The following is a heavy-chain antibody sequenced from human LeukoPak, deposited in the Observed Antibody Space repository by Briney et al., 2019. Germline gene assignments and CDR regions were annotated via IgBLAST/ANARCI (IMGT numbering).Heavy chain of an antibody. D-gene: IGHD3-3*01. CDR3: ARIFDRDI. J-gene: IGHJ3*02. CDR2: IHGTLGST. Sequence: SETMSLTCTVSGGPIRNSYWSWVRHSAGTGMQWIGRIHGTLGSTNHNPSLKSRVVMSLDTSSNQFSLRLSAMSAADTATYYCARIFDRDIWGQGTVVTVSP. CDR1: GGPIRNSY. V-gene: IGHV4-4*07.